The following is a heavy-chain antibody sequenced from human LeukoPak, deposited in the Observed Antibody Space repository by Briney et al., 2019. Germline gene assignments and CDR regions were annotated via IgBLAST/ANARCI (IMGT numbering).Heavy chain of an antibody. Sequence: GGSLRLSCVASGFTFSIYEMSWVRQAPGKGLEWLAYISGSGSTIYYAGSVKGRFLISRDTAKNSLYLQMNSLRAEDTAVYYCARGTREYQLLAFDYWGQGTLVTVSS. CDR2: ISGSGSTI. D-gene: IGHD2-2*01. V-gene: IGHV3-48*03. J-gene: IGHJ4*02. CDR3: ARGTREYQLLAFDY. CDR1: GFTFSIYE.